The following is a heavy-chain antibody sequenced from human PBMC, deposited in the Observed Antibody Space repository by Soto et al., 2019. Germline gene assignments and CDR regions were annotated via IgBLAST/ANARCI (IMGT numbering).Heavy chain of an antibody. CDR2: ISSSSSYI. CDR3: ARDWLPNDAFDI. V-gene: IGHV3-21*01. CDR1: GFTFSSYS. Sequence: PVGSLRLSCAASGFTFSSYSMNWVRQAPGKGLEWVSSISSSSSYIYYADSVKGRFTISRDNAKNSLYLQMNSLRAEDTAVYYCARDWLPNDAFDIWGQGTMVTVSS. D-gene: IGHD3-9*01. J-gene: IGHJ3*02.